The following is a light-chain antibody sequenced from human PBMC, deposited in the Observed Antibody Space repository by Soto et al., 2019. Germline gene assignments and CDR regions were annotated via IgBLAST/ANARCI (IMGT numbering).Light chain of an antibody. CDR1: HNIKNY. V-gene: IGKV1-39*01. J-gene: IGKJ1*01. Sequence: DIQVTQAPSSLSGSVGDRVTITWRPSHNIKNYLNWYQRKPGTPPRLLIYAASNLQSGVPSRFSASGSGTVFALNISSLQPDDFGTYYCQQGFSLPWTFGQGTKVDI. CDR2: AAS. CDR3: QQGFSLPWT.